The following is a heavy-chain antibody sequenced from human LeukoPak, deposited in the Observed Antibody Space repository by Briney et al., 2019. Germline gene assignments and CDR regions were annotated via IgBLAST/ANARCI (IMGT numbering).Heavy chain of an antibody. J-gene: IGHJ4*02. V-gene: IGHV3-23*01. Sequence: PGGSLRLSCAASGFTFSSYALTWVRQAPGKGLEWVSAISGSGGSTYYADSVKGRFTISRDNSKNTLYLQMNSLRAEDTAVYYCAKEYSSGWFILDYWGQGTLVTVSS. CDR3: AKEYSSGWFILDY. D-gene: IGHD6-19*01. CDR1: GFTFSSYA. CDR2: ISGSGGST.